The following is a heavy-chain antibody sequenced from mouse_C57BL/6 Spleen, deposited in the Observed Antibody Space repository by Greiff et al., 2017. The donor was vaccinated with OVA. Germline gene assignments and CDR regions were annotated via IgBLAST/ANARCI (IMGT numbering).Heavy chain of an antibody. CDR1: GYTFTDYE. J-gene: IGHJ2*01. CDR3: TRRRGYDYADFDY. D-gene: IGHD2-4*01. CDR2: IDPETGGT. Sequence: QVQLQQSGAELVRPGASVTLSCKASGYTFTDYEMHWVKQTPVHGLEWIGAIDPETGGTAYNQKFKGKAILTADKSSSTAYMELRSLTSEDSAVYYCTRRRGYDYADFDYWGQGTTLTVSS. V-gene: IGHV1-15*01.